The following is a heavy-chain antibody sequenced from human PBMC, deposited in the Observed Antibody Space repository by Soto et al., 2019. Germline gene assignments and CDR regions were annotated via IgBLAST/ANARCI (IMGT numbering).Heavy chain of an antibody. D-gene: IGHD3-22*01. V-gene: IGHV4-34*01. J-gene: IGHJ4*02. Sequence: SENLFLTCAVYGGSFSGYYWSWIRQPPGKGMEWIGEINHSGSTNYNPSLKSRVTISVDTSKNQFSLKLSSVTAADTAVYYCARSYYDSSGYQYCFDYWGQGTLVTVSS. CDR3: ARSYYDSSGYQYCFDY. CDR1: GGSFSGYY. CDR2: INHSGST.